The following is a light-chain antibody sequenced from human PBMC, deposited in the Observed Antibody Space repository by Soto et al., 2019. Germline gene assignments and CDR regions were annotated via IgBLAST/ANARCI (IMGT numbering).Light chain of an antibody. Sequence: DIQMTQSPTSLSASVGDRVSITCRASESINIYLNWYQKKSGEAPKPLLYTASSLQSGVPSRFSGSGAGTGFTLTISSLQPEDFATYYCQQTYSTPGTFGQGTKVEIK. CDR3: QQTYSTPGT. J-gene: IGKJ1*01. CDR2: TAS. CDR1: ESINIY. V-gene: IGKV1-39*01.